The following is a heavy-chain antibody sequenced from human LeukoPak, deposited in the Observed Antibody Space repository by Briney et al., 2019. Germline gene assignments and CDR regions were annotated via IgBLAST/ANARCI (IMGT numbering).Heavy chain of an antibody. CDR2: MNPNSGNT. CDR3: ARDYYDSTGIGTQDYYYYGMDV. V-gene: IGHV1-8*01. CDR1: GYTFTSYD. D-gene: IGHD3-22*01. Sequence: ASVKVSCKASGYTFTSYDINWVRQATGQGLEWMGWMNPNSGNTGYAQKFQGRVTMTRNTSISTAYMELSSLRSEDTAVYYCARDYYDSTGIGTQDYYYYGMDVWGQGTTVTVSS. J-gene: IGHJ6*02.